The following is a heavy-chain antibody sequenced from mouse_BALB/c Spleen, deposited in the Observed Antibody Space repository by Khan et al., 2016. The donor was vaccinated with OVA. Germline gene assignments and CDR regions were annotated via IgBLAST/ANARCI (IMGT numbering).Heavy chain of an antibody. J-gene: IGHJ2*01. Sequence: VQLQESGPGLVKPSQSLSLTCTVTGYSITSDYAWNWIRQFPGNKLEWMGYISYSGNTKYNPSLKSRISVTRDTSKNQFFLQLNSVTTEDTATYYCARRSGGDFDFWGQGTTLTVSS. CDR2: ISYSGNT. CDR1: GYSITSDYA. CDR3: ARRSGGDFDF. V-gene: IGHV3-2*02.